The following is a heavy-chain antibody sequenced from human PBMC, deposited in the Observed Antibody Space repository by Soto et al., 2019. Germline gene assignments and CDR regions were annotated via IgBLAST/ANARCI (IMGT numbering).Heavy chain of an antibody. Sequence: ASVKVSCKXSGYTFTGYFMHWVRQAPGQGPEWMGWINPYSGGADYAQSFQGRVTMTRDTSISTVYMELSRLRFDDTAVYYCARVIRGAYYNSPLDTWGQGTVVTVSS. CDR2: INPYSGGA. J-gene: IGHJ5*02. CDR1: GYTFTGYF. CDR3: ARVIRGAYYNSPLDT. D-gene: IGHD3-10*01. V-gene: IGHV1-2*02.